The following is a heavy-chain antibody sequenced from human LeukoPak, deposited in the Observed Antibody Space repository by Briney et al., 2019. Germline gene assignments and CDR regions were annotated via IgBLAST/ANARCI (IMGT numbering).Heavy chain of an antibody. V-gene: IGHV4-59*08. Sequence: PSETLSLTHTLSGASISSYYWGWIRQPPGGGLEWIGYISNSGSTNYNPSLKSRVTISVDTSKNQFSLNLGSVTAADTAVYYCARHGAVANPGDYWGQGTLVTVSA. CDR2: ISNSGST. J-gene: IGHJ4*02. CDR3: ARHGAVANPGDY. CDR1: GASISSYY. D-gene: IGHD3-16*01.